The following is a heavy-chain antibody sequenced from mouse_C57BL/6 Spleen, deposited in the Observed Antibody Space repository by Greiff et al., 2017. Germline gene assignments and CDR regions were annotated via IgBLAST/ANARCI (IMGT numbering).Heavy chain of an antibody. D-gene: IGHD2-5*01. J-gene: IGHJ3*01. Sequence: QVQLQQSGAELMKPGASVKLSCKATGYTFTGYWIEWVKQRPGHGLEWIGEILPGSGSTNYNEKFKGKATFTADTSSNTAYMQLSSLTTEDSASYYCARSGYSNYGWFAYWGQGTLVTVSA. CDR3: ARSGYSNYGWFAY. V-gene: IGHV1-9*01. CDR1: GYTFTGYW. CDR2: ILPGSGST.